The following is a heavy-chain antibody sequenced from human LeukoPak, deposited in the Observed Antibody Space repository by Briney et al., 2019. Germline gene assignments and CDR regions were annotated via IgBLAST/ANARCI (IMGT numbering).Heavy chain of an antibody. Sequence: SETLSLTCTVSGGSISTYYWSWIRQPPGKGLEWIGYIYYSGSTNYNPSLKSRVTISVDTSKNQFSPKLSSVTAADTAVYYCARGALYDFWSGSSFDYWGQGTLVTVSS. V-gene: IGHV4-59*01. CDR1: GGSISTYY. J-gene: IGHJ4*02. D-gene: IGHD3-3*01. CDR3: ARGALYDFWSGSSFDY. CDR2: IYYSGST.